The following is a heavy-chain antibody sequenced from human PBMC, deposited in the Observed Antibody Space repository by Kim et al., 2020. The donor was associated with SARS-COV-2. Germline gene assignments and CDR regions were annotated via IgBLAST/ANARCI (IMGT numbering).Heavy chain of an antibody. D-gene: IGHD6-13*01. J-gene: IGHJ4*02. CDR1: GGSFSGYY. CDR3: ARGGIAAAGRILAVGFGY. CDR2: INHSGST. V-gene: IGHV4-34*01. Sequence: SETLSLTCAVYGGSFSGYYWSWIRQPPGKGLEWIGEINHSGSTNYNPSLKSRVTISVDTSKNQFSLKLSSVTAADTAVYYCARGGIAAAGRILAVGFGYWGQGTLVTVSS.